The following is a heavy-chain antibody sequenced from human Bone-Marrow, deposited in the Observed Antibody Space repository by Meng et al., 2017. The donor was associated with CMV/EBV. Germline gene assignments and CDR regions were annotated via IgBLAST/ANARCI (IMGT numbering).Heavy chain of an antibody. J-gene: IGHJ4*02. CDR3: ARTQDTAMVAYYFDY. V-gene: IGHV4-4*07. Sequence: VPLQEWGPGLVKPSETLSLTCTVSGGSISIYYWSWSRQPAGKGLEWIGRIYTSGSTNYNPSLKSRVTMSVDTSKNQFSLKLSSVTAADTAVYYCARTQDTAMVAYYFDYWGQGTLVTVSS. CDR2: IYTSGST. CDR1: GGSISIYY. D-gene: IGHD5-18*01.